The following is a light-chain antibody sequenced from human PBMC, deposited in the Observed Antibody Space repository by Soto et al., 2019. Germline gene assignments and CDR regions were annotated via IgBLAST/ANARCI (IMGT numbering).Light chain of an antibody. CDR1: SSDIGGSIL. J-gene: IGLJ2*01. V-gene: IGLV2-23*01. CDR2: EGS. Sequence: QSALTQPASVSGSPGQSITISCTGTSSDIGGSILVSWYQQEPGKAPKLMIYEGSKRPSGVSNRFSGSKSGNTASLTISGLQAEDEGQYYCCSYVGSDTYVIFGGGTKLNAL. CDR3: CSYVGSDTYVI.